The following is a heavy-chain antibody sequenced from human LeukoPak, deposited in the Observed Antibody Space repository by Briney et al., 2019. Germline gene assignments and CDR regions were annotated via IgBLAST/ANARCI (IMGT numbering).Heavy chain of an antibody. CDR3: AREGAAAGGGDAFDI. Sequence: ASVKVSCKASGYXFTGYYIHWVRQAPGQGLEWVGWINPNSGGANYAQKFQGRVTMTRDTSISTAYMELSRLRSDDTAVYYCAREGAAAGGGDAFDIWGQGTMVTVSS. V-gene: IGHV1-2*02. CDR2: INPNSGGA. D-gene: IGHD6-13*01. CDR1: GYXFTGYY. J-gene: IGHJ3*02.